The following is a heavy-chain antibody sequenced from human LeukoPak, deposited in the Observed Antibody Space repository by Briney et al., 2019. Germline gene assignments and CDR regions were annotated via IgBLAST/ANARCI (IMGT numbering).Heavy chain of an antibody. V-gene: IGHV1-46*01. CDR2: INPSGGST. Sequence: GASVKVSCTASGYTFTSYGISWVRQAPGQGLEWMGIINPSGGSTTYAQKFRGRLTMTRDMSTSTVYMELSSLRSEDTAVYYCARGSRPVYNLLTGKRYFDYWGQGTLLTVSS. J-gene: IGHJ4*02. D-gene: IGHD3-9*01. CDR1: GYTFTSYG. CDR3: ARGSRPVYNLLTGKRYFDY.